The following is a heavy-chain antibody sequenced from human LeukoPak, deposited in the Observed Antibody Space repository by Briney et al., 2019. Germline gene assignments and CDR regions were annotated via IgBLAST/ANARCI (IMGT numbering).Heavy chain of an antibody. J-gene: IGHJ6*03. D-gene: IGHD6-19*01. CDR1: GFTFSSYW. CDR2: IKQDGSEK. Sequence: GGSLRLSCAASGFTFSSYWMSWVRQAPGKGLEWVANIKQDGSEKYYVDSVKGRFTISRDNAKNSLYLQMNSLRAEDTAVYYCARVSYSSGWYSYYYYYMDVWGKGTTVTISS. V-gene: IGHV3-7*01. CDR3: ARVSYSSGWYSYYYYYMDV.